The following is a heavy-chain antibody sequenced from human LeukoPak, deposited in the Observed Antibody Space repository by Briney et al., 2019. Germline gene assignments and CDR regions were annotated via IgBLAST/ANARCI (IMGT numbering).Heavy chain of an antibody. CDR1: GFTFSSYA. V-gene: IGHV3-30-3*01. Sequence: GRSLRLSCAASGFTFSSYAMHWVRQAPGKGLEWVAVISYDGSNKYYADSVKGRFTISRDNSKNTLYLQMNSLRAEDTAVYYCARDRVEYNWNQLALVDYWGQGTLVTVS. CDR3: ARDRVEYNWNQLALVDY. CDR2: ISYDGSNK. J-gene: IGHJ4*02. D-gene: IGHD1-20*01.